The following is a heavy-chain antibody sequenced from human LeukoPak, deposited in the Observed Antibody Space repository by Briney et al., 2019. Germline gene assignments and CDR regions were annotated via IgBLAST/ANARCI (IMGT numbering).Heavy chain of an antibody. V-gene: IGHV1-69*05. J-gene: IGHJ5*02. CDR1: GGTFSSYA. CDR2: IIPIFGTA. Sequence: SVKVSCKXSGGTFSSYAISWVRQAPGQGLEWMGRIIPIFGTANYAQKFQGRVTMTRNTSISTAYMELSSLRFEDTAVYYCAIRWFDPWGQGTLVTVSS. CDR3: AIRWFDP.